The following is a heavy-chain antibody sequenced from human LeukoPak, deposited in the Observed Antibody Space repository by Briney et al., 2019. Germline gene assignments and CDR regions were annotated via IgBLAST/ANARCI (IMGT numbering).Heavy chain of an antibody. V-gene: IGHV3-7*01. Sequence: GGSLRLSCAASGFTFSSYWMSWVRQSPGKGLEWVANIKRDGSEKYYVDSVKGRFTISRDNARNALFLEMNSLRAEDTAVYYCARHFRALDIWGQGTMVTVSS. J-gene: IGHJ3*02. CDR1: GFTFSSYW. CDR2: IKRDGSEK. D-gene: IGHD3-3*02. CDR3: ARHFRALDI.